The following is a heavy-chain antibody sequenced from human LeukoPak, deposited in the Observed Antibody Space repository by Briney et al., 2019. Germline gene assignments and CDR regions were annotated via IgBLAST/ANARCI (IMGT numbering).Heavy chain of an antibody. CDR2: ITLYKGNT. Sequence: ASVKVSCKASGYTFTYCSLHWLQQAPGQGLERMRWITLYKGNTNYAKKFQGRVTITRDMSLRTAYIELSSLRFRDAILTGYYSKGRLGWRVVNWFDPWGQGTLVTVSS. D-gene: IGHD3-9*01. CDR1: GYTFTYCS. V-gene: IGHV1-68*01. CDR3: YSKGRLGWRVVNWFDP. J-gene: IGHJ5*02.